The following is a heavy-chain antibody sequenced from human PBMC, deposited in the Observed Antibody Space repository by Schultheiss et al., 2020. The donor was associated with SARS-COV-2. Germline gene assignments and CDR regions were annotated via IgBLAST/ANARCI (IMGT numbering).Heavy chain of an antibody. CDR1: GDSVSSNSAA. CDR2: TYYRSKWYN. V-gene: IGHV6-1*01. CDR3: ASLYCGGDCYRYYYYGMDV. J-gene: IGHJ6*02. D-gene: IGHD2-21*02. Sequence: SQTLSLTCAISGDSVSSNSAAWNWIRQSPSRGLEWLGRTYYRSKWYNDYAVSVKSRITINPDTSKNQFSLQLNSVTPEDTAVYYCASLYCGGDCYRYYYYGMDVWGQGTTVTVSS.